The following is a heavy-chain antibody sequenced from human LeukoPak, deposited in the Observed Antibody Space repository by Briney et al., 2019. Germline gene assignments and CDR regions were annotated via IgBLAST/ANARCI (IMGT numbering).Heavy chain of an antibody. CDR2: ISAYNGNT. D-gene: IGHD1-26*01. Sequence: ASVKVSCKASGYTFTSYGISWVRQAPGQGLEWMGWISAYNGNTNYAQKLQGRVTMTTDTSTSTAYMELRSLRSDDTAVYYCARDLRSGSYLHYYYMDVWGKGTTVTISS. CDR1: GYTFTSYG. CDR3: ARDLRSGSYLHYYYMDV. J-gene: IGHJ6*03. V-gene: IGHV1-18*01.